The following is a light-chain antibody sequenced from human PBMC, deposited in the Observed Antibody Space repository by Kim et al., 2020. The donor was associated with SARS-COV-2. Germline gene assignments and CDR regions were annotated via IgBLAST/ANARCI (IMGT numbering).Light chain of an antibody. CDR3: LQYYSYPRT. CDR1: QGISSY. V-gene: IGKV1-8*01. CDR2: AAS. J-gene: IGKJ1*01. Sequence: AIRITQSPSSLSASTGDRVTITCRASQGISSYLAWYQQKPGKAPKILIYAASSLQSGVPSRFSGSGSGTDFTLTISCLQSEDFATYYCLQYYSYPRTFGQGTQVDIK.